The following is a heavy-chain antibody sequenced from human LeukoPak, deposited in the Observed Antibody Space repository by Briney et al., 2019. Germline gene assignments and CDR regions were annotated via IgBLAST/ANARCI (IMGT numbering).Heavy chain of an antibody. CDR3: VRDGATRLEFDY. J-gene: IGHJ4*02. V-gene: IGHV3-21*01. CDR2: ISAGSTYI. D-gene: IGHD4/OR15-4a*01. CDR1: GFTFNNYS. Sequence: GGSLRLSCAASGFTFNNYSMNWVRQAPGKGLEWGSSISAGSTYIHYADSVKGRFTISRGNARNSLFMQMNSLRAEDTAVYYCVRDGATRLEFDYWGQGTLVTVSS.